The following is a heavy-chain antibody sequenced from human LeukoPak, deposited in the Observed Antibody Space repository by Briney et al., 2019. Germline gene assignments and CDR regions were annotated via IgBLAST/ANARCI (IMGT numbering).Heavy chain of an antibody. Sequence: PGRSLRLSCAASGFTFSSYGMHWVRQAPGKGLEWVAVISYDGSNKYYADSVEGRFTISRDNSKNTLYLQMNSLRAEDTAVYYCATTMVSDAFDIWGQGTMVTVSS. CDR1: GFTFSSYG. J-gene: IGHJ3*02. V-gene: IGHV3-30*03. D-gene: IGHD4/OR15-4a*01. CDR2: ISYDGSNK. CDR3: ATTMVSDAFDI.